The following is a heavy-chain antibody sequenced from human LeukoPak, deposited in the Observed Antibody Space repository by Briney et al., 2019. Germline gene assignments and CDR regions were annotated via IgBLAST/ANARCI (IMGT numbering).Heavy chain of an antibody. CDR1: GGSISSYY. CDR3: VRGQYSGYENWFDP. Sequence: SETLSLTCTVSGGSISSYYWSWIRQPPGKGLEWIGYIYYSGSTYYNPSLKSRVTISVDTSKNQFFLKLSSVTAADTAVYYCVRGQYSGYENWFDPWGQGTLVTVSS. CDR2: IYYSGST. J-gene: IGHJ5*02. D-gene: IGHD5-12*01. V-gene: IGHV4-59*12.